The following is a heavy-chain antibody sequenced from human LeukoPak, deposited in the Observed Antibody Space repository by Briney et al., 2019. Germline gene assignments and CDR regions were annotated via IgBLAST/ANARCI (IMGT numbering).Heavy chain of an antibody. D-gene: IGHD3-10*01. J-gene: IGHJ4*02. CDR2: ISGSGGST. CDR1: GFTFSSHA. V-gene: IGHV3-23*01. Sequence: GSLRLSCSASGFTFSSHAMSWVRQAPGKGLEWVSAISGSGGSTYYADSVKGRFTISRDNSKNTLYLQMNSLRAEDTAVYYCAKFHVLLWFGELTYWGQGTLVTVSS. CDR3: AKFHVLLWFGELTY.